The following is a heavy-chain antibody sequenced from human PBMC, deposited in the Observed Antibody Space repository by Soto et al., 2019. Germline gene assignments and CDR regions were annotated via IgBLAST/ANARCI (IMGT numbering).Heavy chain of an antibody. V-gene: IGHV3-23*01. CDR3: ARGTDARVPDGTDLDY. CDR2: ISGSGGST. D-gene: IGHD2-2*01. Sequence: EVQLLESGGGLVQPGGSLRLSCAASGFTFSSYAMSWVRQAPGRGLEWVSAISGSGGSTYYADSVKGRFTISRDNSKNTLYLSMNSLRAADTAVYYCARGTDARVPDGTDLDYWGQGTLVTVSS. CDR1: GFTFSSYA. J-gene: IGHJ4*02.